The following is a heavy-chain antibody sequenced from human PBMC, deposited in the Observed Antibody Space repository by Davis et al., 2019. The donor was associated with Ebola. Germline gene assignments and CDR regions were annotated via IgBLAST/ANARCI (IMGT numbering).Heavy chain of an antibody. CDR1: GFTFNIYA. J-gene: IGHJ4*02. Sequence: GESLKISCAASGFTFNIYAMNWVRQTPGKGLEWVAAFSGSDGVPYYADSVKGRSTISRDNSKNTLYLQMNSLRAEDAAIYYCAKDTGTDTSMIFDSWGQGTLVTVSS. CDR2: FSGSDGVP. CDR3: AKDTGTDTSMIFDS. D-gene: IGHD5-18*01. V-gene: IGHV3-23*01.